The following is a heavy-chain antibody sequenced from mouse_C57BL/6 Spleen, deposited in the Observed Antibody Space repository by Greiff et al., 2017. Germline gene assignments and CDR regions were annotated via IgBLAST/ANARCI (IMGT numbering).Heavy chain of an antibody. D-gene: IGHD3-2*02. CDR1: GYTFTSYW. CDR3: ARRDSSGPDY. V-gene: IGHV1-55*01. CDR2: IYPGSGST. Sequence: QVQLQQPGAELVKPGASVQMSCKASGYTFTSYWINWVKQRPGPGLEWIGVIYPGSGSTNYYEKFKSKATLTVDTSSSTAYMQLSSLTSEDSAVYYCARRDSSGPDYWGQGTTLTVSS. J-gene: IGHJ2*01.